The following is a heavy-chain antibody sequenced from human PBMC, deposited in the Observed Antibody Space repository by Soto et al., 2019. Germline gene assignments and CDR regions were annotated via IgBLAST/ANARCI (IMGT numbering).Heavy chain of an antibody. V-gene: IGHV4-34*01. CDR3: VRSSIEPRIFMYPFDY. Sequence: PSETLSLTCAVYGGSFSGYYWSWIRQPPGKGLEWIGEINHSGSTNYNPSLKSRVTISLDTSKSQFSLRLNSVTAADTAVFFCVRSSIEPRIFMYPFDYWGLGTLVTVSS. D-gene: IGHD6-6*01. CDR2: INHSGST. J-gene: IGHJ4*02. CDR1: GGSFSGYY.